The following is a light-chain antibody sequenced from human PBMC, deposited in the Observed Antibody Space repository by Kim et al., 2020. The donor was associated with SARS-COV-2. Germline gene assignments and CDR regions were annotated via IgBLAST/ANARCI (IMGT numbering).Light chain of an antibody. CDR2: AAS. V-gene: IGKV1-27*01. J-gene: IGKJ1*01. CDR3: QQYKSAPWK. Sequence: APLVDRVTITCRASQVIAHYLAWYQQRPCKIPNLLISAASALQSGVPPRFSGSGSGTEFSHTISRLQPEDVATYCCQQYKSAPWKFGQRTKVDIK. CDR1: QVIAHY.